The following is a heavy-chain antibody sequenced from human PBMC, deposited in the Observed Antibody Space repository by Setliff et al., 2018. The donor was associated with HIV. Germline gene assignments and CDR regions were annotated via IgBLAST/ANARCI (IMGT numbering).Heavy chain of an antibody. Sequence: SETLSLTCAVSGDSISSSAYYWGWVRQPPGKGLEWIGSIYYSGTAYYNPSLRSRVTILVDTSNNNFSLKLNSVTAADTAMYHCARVIASGYNFWSGYPFDAFDVWGQGTMVTVSS. D-gene: IGHD3-3*01. CDR2: IYYSGTA. V-gene: IGHV4-39*07. J-gene: IGHJ3*01. CDR1: GDSISSSAYY. CDR3: ARVIASGYNFWSGYPFDAFDV.